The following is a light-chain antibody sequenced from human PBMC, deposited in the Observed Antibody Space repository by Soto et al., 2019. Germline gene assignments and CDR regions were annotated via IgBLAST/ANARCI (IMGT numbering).Light chain of an antibody. V-gene: IGLV2-18*02. Sequence: QSVLTQPPSVSGSPGQSVTISCTGTSSDVGSYNRVSWYQQPPGTAPKLMIYEVTNRPSGVPNRFSASKSGNTASLTISGLQAEDEADYYCTSYTSSRTWVFGVGTQLTVL. J-gene: IGLJ3*02. CDR3: TSYTSSRTWV. CDR1: SSDVGSYNR. CDR2: EVT.